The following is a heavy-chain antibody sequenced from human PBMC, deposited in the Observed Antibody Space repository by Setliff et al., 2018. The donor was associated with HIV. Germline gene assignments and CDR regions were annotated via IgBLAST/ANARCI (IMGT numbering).Heavy chain of an antibody. Sequence: GGSLRLSCAASRFTFDDYGMNWVRQAPGKGLEWVSAVSASDGRTYYADSVKGRFTVSRDNSKDTLYLQMNSLRAEDTALYYCAKVRWTANYYFDCWGQGTLVTVSS. V-gene: IGHV3-23*01. J-gene: IGHJ4*02. CDR1: RFTFDDYG. CDR2: VSASDGRT. D-gene: IGHD1-7*01. CDR3: AKVRWTANYYFDC.